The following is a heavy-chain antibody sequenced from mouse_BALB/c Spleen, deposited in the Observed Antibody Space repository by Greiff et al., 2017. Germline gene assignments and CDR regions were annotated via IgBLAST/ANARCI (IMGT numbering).Heavy chain of an antibody. Sequence: VQLQQSGAELVKPGASVKLSCTASGFNIKDTYMHGVKQRPEQGLEWIGRIDPANGNTKYDPKFQGKATITADTSSNTAYLQLSSLTSEDTAVYYCAYGSSPAWFAYWGQGTLVTVSA. CDR1: GFNIKDTY. CDR2: IDPANGNT. V-gene: IGHV14-3*02. CDR3: AYGSSPAWFAY. D-gene: IGHD1-1*01. J-gene: IGHJ3*01.